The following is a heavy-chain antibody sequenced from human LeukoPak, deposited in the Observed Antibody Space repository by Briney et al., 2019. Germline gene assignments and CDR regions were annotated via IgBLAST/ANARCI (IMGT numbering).Heavy chain of an antibody. CDR1: GFTFSSYG. Sequence: GGSLRLSCAASGFTFSSYGMSWVRQAPGKGLEWVSAISGSGGSTYYADSVKGRFTISRDNSKNTLYLQMNSLRAEDTAVYYCANGLFWYYDILTGYLYWGQGTLVTVSS. D-gene: IGHD3-9*01. CDR2: ISGSGGST. CDR3: ANGLFWYYDILTGYLY. J-gene: IGHJ4*02. V-gene: IGHV3-23*01.